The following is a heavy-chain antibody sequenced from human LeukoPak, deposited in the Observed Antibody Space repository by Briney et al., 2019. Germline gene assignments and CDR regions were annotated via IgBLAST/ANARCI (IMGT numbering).Heavy chain of an antibody. Sequence: GGSLRLSCTTCRFTLSSYWRHWVRQVPGKGLEWISRINNDGVSTSYADSVKGRFTISRDNAKNTLYLRMNSLRAEDMAIYYCAKDSGGQVRGVFPSYFQYWGQGTLVTVSS. D-gene: IGHD3-10*01. V-gene: IGHV3-74*01. CDR2: INNDGVST. CDR3: AKDSGGQVRGVFPSYFQY. CDR1: RFTLSSYW. J-gene: IGHJ1*01.